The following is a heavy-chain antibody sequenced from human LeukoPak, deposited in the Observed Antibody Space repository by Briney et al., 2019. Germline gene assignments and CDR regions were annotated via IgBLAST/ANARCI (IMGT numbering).Heavy chain of an antibody. J-gene: IGHJ6*03. Sequence: SETLSLTCTVSGGSVSGDSWTWIRQSAGTGLEWIGYIYYTGAIGYNPSLKSRVAISVDTSKNQFSLQLTSVTAADTAVYFCARNGFRTPCGVDCYSDYMGVWGKGTAVTVSS. CDR2: IYYTGAI. D-gene: IGHD2-21*02. V-gene: IGHV4-59*02. CDR1: GGSVSGDS. CDR3: ARNGFRTPCGVDCYSDYMGV.